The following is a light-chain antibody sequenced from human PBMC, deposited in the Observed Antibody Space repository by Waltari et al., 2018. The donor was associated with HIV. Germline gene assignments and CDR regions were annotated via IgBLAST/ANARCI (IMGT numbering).Light chain of an antibody. V-gene: IGKV1-33*01. J-gene: IGKJ4*01. CDR2: DAS. Sequence: GDRVTITCQASQDIRNYLNWYQQKPGKAPKLLIYDASNLETGVPSKFSGSGSGTDFTFTISSLQPEDIATYYCQQYDNLPLLTFGGGTKVEIK. CDR3: QQYDNLPLLT. CDR1: QDIRNY.